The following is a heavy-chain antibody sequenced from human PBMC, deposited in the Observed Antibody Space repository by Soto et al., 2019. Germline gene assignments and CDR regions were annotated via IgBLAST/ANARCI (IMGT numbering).Heavy chain of an antibody. J-gene: IGHJ6*03. CDR1: GGSISSYY. CDR3: ASLGHPVPAAILDGSGSYYKYYYYYYMDV. CDR2: IYYSGST. D-gene: IGHD3-10*01. Sequence: SETLSLTCTVSGGSISSYYWSWIRQPPGKGLERIGYIYYSGSTNFNPSFKSRVTISVDTSKNQFSLMLSFVTAAYTAVYYCASLGHPVPAAILDGSGSYYKYYYYYYMDVWGKGTTVTVSS. V-gene: IGHV4-59*01.